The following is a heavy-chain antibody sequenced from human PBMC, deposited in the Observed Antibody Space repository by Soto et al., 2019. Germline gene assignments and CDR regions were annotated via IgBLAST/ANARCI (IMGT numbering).Heavy chain of an antibody. D-gene: IGHD3-10*01. CDR3: SRRGRVYDFDYNSMDV. J-gene: IGHJ6*02. V-gene: IGHV3-11*01. CDR2: ISGSSYTK. CDR1: GFSFGDYY. Sequence: QVQLVESGGGLVKPGGSLRLSCAASGFSFGDYYITWIRQAPGKGLESLSYISGSSYTKYYADSVKGRFTISRDNAKKSVFLQMDSLRVEDTATYYCSRRGRVYDFDYNSMDVWGQGTTVTV.